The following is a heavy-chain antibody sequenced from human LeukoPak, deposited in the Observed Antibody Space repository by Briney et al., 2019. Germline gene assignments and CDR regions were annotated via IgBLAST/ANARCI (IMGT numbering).Heavy chain of an antibody. V-gene: IGHV4-59*01. CDR1: GGSISSYY. D-gene: IGHD5-18*01. J-gene: IGHJ6*03. Sequence: SETLSLTCTVSGGSISSYYWSWIRQPPGKGLEWIGYIYYSGSTNYNPSLKSRVTISVDTSKNQFSLKLSSVTAADTAVYYCARDRSGYSYGYRYYYYMDVWGKGTTVTVSS. CDR3: ARDRSGYSYGYRYYYYMDV. CDR2: IYYSGST.